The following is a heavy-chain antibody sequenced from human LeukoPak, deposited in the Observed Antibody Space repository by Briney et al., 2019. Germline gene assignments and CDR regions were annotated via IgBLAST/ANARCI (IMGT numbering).Heavy chain of an antibody. Sequence: SETLSLTCTVSDDSFNNYYWSWIRKPPGKGLEWIGYIYYNGNTNYNPSLKSRVTISVDTSKNQFSLKLSSVTAADTAVYFCARDGGDYWGQGTLVTVSS. J-gene: IGHJ4*02. CDR2: IYYNGNT. V-gene: IGHV4-59*12. CDR1: DDSFNNYY. CDR3: ARDGGDY. D-gene: IGHD3-16*01.